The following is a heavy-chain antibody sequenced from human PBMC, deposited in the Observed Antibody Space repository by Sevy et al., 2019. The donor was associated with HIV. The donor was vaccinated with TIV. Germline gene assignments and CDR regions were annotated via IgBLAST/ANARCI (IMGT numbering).Heavy chain of an antibody. CDR3: ARNLAALPNYYYGMDV. CDR1: GFTFSSYA. V-gene: IGHV3-23*01. CDR2: ISESGGNP. D-gene: IGHD6-6*01. Sequence: GGSLRLSCAASGFTFSSYAMSWVRQAPGKGLEWVSLISESGGNPYYGDSVRGRFTISRDNSKNTLYRQMNSLGAEDTAVYYCARNLAALPNYYYGMDVWGQGTTVTVSS. J-gene: IGHJ6*02.